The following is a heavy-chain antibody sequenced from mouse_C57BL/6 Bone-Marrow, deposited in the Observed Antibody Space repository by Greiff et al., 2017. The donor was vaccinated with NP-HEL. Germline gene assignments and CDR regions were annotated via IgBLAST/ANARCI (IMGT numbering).Heavy chain of an antibody. CDR3: AREGGLRRRTYAMDY. D-gene: IGHD2-4*01. J-gene: IGHJ4*01. CDR2: INYDGSST. V-gene: IGHV5-16*01. CDR1: GFTFSDYY. Sequence: DVKLVESEGGLVQPGSSMKLSCTASGFTFSDYYMAWVRQVPEKGLEWVANINYDGSSTYYLDSLKSRFIISRDNAKNILYLQMRSLKSEYTATYYCAREGGLRRRTYAMDYWGQGTSVTVSS.